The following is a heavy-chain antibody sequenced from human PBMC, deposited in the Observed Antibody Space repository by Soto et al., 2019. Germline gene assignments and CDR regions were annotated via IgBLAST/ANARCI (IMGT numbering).Heavy chain of an antibody. D-gene: IGHD2-15*01. Sequence: QVQLVESGGGVVQPGRSLRLSCAASGFTFSSYGMHWVRQAPGKGLEWVAVIWYDGSNKYYADSVKGRFTISRDNSKNTLYLQMNSLRAEDTAVYYCATRQPLAATSGEGAFDIWGQGTMVTVSS. CDR3: ATRQPLAATSGEGAFDI. CDR1: GFTFSSYG. V-gene: IGHV3-33*01. J-gene: IGHJ3*02. CDR2: IWYDGSNK.